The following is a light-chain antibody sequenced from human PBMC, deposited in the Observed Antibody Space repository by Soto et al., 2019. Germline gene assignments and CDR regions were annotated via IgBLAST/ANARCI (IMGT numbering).Light chain of an antibody. V-gene: IGKV1-9*01. CDR3: QQFHSYPRT. Sequence: DIQLTQSPSFLSASVGDSVTITCRASQGISNYLAWYQQKPAKAPELLIFAASTLRSGVPSRFSGSGSGTEFSLTIKSLQPEDFATYWCQQFHSYPRTFGQGTKVDIK. CDR2: AAS. CDR1: QGISNY. J-gene: IGKJ1*01.